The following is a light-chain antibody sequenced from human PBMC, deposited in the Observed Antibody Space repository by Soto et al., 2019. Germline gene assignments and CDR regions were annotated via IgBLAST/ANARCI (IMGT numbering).Light chain of an antibody. CDR1: SSDVGGYNY. J-gene: IGLJ3*02. CDR3: SSYTNRNTVV. CDR2: DVT. Sequence: QDVLTQPASVSGSPGQSITIFCTGTSSDVGGYNYVSWYQQRPGKPPKLMIYDVTNRPSGVSNRFSGSKSGSTASLTISGLQADDEGDYYCSSYTNRNTVVFGGWTKLTVL. V-gene: IGLV2-14*03.